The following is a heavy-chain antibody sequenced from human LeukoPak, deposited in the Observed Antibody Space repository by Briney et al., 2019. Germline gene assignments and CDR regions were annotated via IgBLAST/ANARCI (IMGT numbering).Heavy chain of an antibody. CDR1: GGSISSYY. CDR3: ARDRMELGYCSGGSCYSRYFDL. Sequence: SETLSLTCTVSGGSISSYYWSWIRQPPGKGLEWIGYIYYSGSTNYNPSLKSRVTISVDTSKNQFSLKLSSVTAADTAVYYCARDRMELGYCSGGSCYSRYFDLWGRGTLVTVSS. J-gene: IGHJ2*01. D-gene: IGHD2-15*01. V-gene: IGHV4-59*01. CDR2: IYYSGST.